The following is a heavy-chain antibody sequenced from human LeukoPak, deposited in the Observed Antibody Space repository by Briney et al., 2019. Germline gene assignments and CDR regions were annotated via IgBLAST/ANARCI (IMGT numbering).Heavy chain of an antibody. CDR1: GGSISSYY. V-gene: IGHV4-59*01. Sequence: SETLSLTCTVSGGSISSYYWSWIRQPPGEGLEWIGYIYYSGSTNYNPSLKSRVTISVDTSKNQFSLKLSSVTAADTAVYYCATSIAAAGTRFDYWGQGTLVTVSS. D-gene: IGHD6-13*01. CDR3: ATSIAAAGTRFDY. J-gene: IGHJ4*02. CDR2: IYYSGST.